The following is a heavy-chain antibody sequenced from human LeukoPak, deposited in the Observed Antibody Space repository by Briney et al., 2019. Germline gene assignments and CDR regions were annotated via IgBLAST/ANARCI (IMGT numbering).Heavy chain of an antibody. V-gene: IGHV4-59*01. D-gene: IGHD6-25*01. Sequence: SETLSLTCTVSGGSISSYYWSWIRQPPGKGLEWIGYIYYSGSTNYNPSLKSRVTISVDTSKNQFSLKLSSVTAAGTAVYYCARGAAPYYFDYWGQGTLVTVSS. CDR2: IYYSGST. CDR1: GGSISSYY. J-gene: IGHJ4*02. CDR3: ARGAAPYYFDY.